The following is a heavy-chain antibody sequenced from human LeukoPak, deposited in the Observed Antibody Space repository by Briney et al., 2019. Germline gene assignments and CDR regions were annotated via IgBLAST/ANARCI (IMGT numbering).Heavy chain of an antibody. CDR2: INTNTGNP. V-gene: IGHV7-4-1*02. CDR3: ARGWSPRYSGRWYFDY. J-gene: IGHJ4*02. Sequence: GASVKVSCKASGYTFTSYAMNWVRQAPGQGLEWMGWINTNTGNPTYAQGFTGRFVFSLDTSVSTAYLQISSLKAEDTAVYYCARGWSPRYSGRWYFDYWGQGTLVTVSS. D-gene: IGHD1-26*01. CDR1: GYTFTSYA.